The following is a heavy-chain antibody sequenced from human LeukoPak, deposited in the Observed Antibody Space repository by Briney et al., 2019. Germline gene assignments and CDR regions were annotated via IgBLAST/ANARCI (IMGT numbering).Heavy chain of an antibody. D-gene: IGHD2-2*02. V-gene: IGHV4-38-2*02. CDR1: GRSINNGFF. CDR2: ILHSGTA. J-gene: IGHJ4*02. CDR3: ARDRRALGATVPAIFSVNFFDS. Sequence: SETLSLTCTVSGRSINNGFFWGWIRQPPGKGLEWIASILHSGTATYNPSLESRVTISVDTSKNEFSLRLSYVTAAYTVVDYYARDRRALGATVPAIFSVNFFDSGGQGTLGTLS.